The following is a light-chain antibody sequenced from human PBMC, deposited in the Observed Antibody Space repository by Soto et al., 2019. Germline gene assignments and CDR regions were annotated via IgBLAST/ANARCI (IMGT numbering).Light chain of an antibody. CDR1: QSVNSY. Sequence: IVLTQSPATLSLSPGERAALSCRASQSVNSYVAWYQQKPGQAPRLLIYDTSKRATDIPPRFSGSGSGTDFTITISSLEPEDSAVYYCQKRSIRPLTFGQGTKVEIK. J-gene: IGKJ2*01. CDR2: DTS. CDR3: QKRSIRPLT. V-gene: IGKV3-11*01.